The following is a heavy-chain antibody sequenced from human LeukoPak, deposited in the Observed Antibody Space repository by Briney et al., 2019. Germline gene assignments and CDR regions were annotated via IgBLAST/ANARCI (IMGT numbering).Heavy chain of an antibody. CDR3: AKWNSYQFDD. V-gene: IGHV3-30*02. CDR1: GFILSNYG. J-gene: IGHJ4*02. Sequence: GGSLRLSCAASGFILSNYGMHWVRQPPGKGLEWVAFIRYDGSTKYYADSVKGRFTISRDNSKNTLFLHMNSLRDEDTAVYYCAKWNSYQFDDWGQGTLVTVSS. CDR2: IRYDGSTK. D-gene: IGHD1/OR15-1a*01.